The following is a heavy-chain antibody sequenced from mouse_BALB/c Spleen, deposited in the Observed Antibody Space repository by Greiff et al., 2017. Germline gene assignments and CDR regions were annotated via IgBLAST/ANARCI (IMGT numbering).Heavy chain of an antibody. CDR3: ASNAWFAY. V-gene: IGHV5-17*02. CDR1: GFTFSSFG. CDR2: ISSGSSTI. J-gene: IGHJ3*01. Sequence: EVQRVESGGGLVQPGGSRNLSCAASGFTFSSFGMHWVRQAPEKGLEWVAYISSGSSTIYYADTVKGRFTISRDNPKNTLFLQMTSLRSEDTAMYYCASNAWFAYWGQGTLVTVSA.